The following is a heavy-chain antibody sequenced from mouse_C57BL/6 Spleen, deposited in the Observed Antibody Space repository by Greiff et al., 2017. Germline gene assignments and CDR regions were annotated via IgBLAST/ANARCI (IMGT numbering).Heavy chain of an antibody. D-gene: IGHD1-1*01. V-gene: IGHV1-42*01. CDR1: GYSFTGYY. CDR3: ARNYGSSPYYAMDY. Sequence: VQLQQSGPELVKPGASVKISCKASGYSFTGYYMNWVKQSPEKSLEWIGEINPSTGGTTYNQKFKAKATLTVDKASSTAYMQLKSLTSEDSAVYYCARNYGSSPYYAMDYWGQGTSVTVSS. J-gene: IGHJ4*01. CDR2: INPSTGGT.